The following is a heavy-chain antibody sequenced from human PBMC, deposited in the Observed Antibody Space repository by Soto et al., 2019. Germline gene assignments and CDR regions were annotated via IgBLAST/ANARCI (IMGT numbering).Heavy chain of an antibody. J-gene: IGHJ4*02. CDR3: ATMGTPATGLYYFDY. Sequence: QVQLQGSGPGLVKPSQTLSLTCTVSGGSISSGNYYWSWIRQPPGKGLEWIGFISYSGSTYYSLSLKSRVTIALDTSMNQFSLNLSFVTAADTAVYYCATMGTPATGLYYFDYWGQGTLVTVSS. D-gene: IGHD5-18*01. CDR2: ISYSGST. CDR1: GGSISSGNYY. V-gene: IGHV4-30-4*01.